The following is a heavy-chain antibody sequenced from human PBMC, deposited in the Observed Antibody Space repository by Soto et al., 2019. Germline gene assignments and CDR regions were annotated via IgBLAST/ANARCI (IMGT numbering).Heavy chain of an antibody. Sequence: SGGSLRLSCAASGFTFSSYSMNWVRQAPGKGLEWVSSISSSSSYIYYADSVKGRFTISRDNAKNSLYLQMNSLRAEDTAVYYCARDSTPSVLLWFGESDYWGQGTLVTVSS. CDR2: ISSSSSYI. D-gene: IGHD3-10*01. V-gene: IGHV3-21*01. CDR1: GFTFSSYS. J-gene: IGHJ4*02. CDR3: ARDSTPSVLLWFGESDY.